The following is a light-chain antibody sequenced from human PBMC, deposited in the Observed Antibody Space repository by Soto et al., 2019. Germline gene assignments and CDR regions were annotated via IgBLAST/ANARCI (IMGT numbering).Light chain of an antibody. Sequence: EIVLTQSPGTLSLSPGERATLSCRASQSISNSYLTRYQQKLGQAPRLLIYGASTRATGIPDRFSGSGSGTDFTLTISRLEPEDFAVYYCQQYGNPPWTFGQGTKVELK. CDR2: GAS. CDR3: QQYGNPPWT. V-gene: IGKV3-20*01. CDR1: QSISNSY. J-gene: IGKJ1*01.